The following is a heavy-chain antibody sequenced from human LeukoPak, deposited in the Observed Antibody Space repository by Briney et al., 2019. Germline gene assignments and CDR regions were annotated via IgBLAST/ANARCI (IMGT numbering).Heavy chain of an antibody. CDR2: INPNSGGT. Sequence: ASVKVSCKASGYTFTGYYMHWVRQAPGQGLEWMGRINPNSGGTNYAQKFQGRVTMTRDTSISTAYMELSRLRSDDTAVYYCARGYCSGGSCYSGLFGYWGQGTLVTVSS. V-gene: IGHV1-2*06. D-gene: IGHD2-15*01. J-gene: IGHJ4*02. CDR3: ARGYCSGGSCYSGLFGY. CDR1: GYTFTGYY.